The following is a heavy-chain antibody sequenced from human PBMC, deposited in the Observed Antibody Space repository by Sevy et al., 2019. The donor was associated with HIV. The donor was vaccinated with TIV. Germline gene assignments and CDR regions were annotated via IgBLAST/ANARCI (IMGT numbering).Heavy chain of an antibody. D-gene: IGHD2-15*01. Sequence: GGSLRLSCAASGFTFSSYSMNWVRQAPGKGLEWVSSISGISNYIYYADSVKGRFTISRDNAKNSLYLQMNSLRAEDTAVYYCARKGDSWDGFDPWGQGTLVTVSS. V-gene: IGHV3-21*01. CDR2: ISGISNYI. J-gene: IGHJ5*02. CDR3: ARKGDSWDGFDP. CDR1: GFTFSSYS.